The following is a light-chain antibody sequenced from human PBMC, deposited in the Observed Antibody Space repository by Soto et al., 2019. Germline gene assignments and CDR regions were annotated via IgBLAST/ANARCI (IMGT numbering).Light chain of an antibody. J-gene: IGKJ1*01. CDR3: QQYNSYWT. V-gene: IGKV1-5*03. CDR2: KAS. Sequence: DIQMTQSPSTLSASVGDRVTITCRASENINSRLAWYQQKPGKAPQLLIYKASTSRGGVPSRFSGSGSGTEFTLTISSLQPDDFTTYYCQQYNSYWTFGQGTKVDIK. CDR1: ENINSR.